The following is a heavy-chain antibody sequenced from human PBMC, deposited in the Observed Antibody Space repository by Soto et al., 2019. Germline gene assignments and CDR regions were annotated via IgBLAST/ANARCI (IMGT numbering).Heavy chain of an antibody. CDR2: VSTYNGNT. V-gene: IGHV1-18*01. D-gene: IGHD6-19*01. CDR1: GYSFINYG. J-gene: IGHJ4*02. Sequence: VASVKVSCKASGYSFINYGISWVRQAPGQGLEWMGWVSTYNGNTNYAQKFQGRVTMTTDASTRTAYMELRSLRSDDTAVYYCARVPASAYSSGWPYYFDYWGQGTLVTVYS. CDR3: ARVPASAYSSGWPYYFDY.